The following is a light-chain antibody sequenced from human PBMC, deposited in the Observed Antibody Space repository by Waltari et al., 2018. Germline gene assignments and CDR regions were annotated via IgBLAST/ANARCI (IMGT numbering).Light chain of an antibody. CDR3: QQRSNWPPRVT. J-gene: IGKJ3*01. Sequence: EIVLTQSPATLSLSPGERATLSCRASQSVSSYLAWYQQKPGQAPRLLIYDASKRATDIPARFSGSGSGTDFILTISSLEPEDFAVYYCQQRSNWPPRVTFGPGTKVDNK. V-gene: IGKV3-11*01. CDR1: QSVSSY. CDR2: DAS.